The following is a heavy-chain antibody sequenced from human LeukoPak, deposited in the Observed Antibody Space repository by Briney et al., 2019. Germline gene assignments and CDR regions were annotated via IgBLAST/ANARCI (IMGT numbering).Heavy chain of an antibody. CDR2: ISAYNGNT. CDR3: ARERDGYNIKPFFDY. J-gene: IGHJ4*02. D-gene: IGHD5-24*01. V-gene: IGHV1-18*01. Sequence: ASVKVSCKASGYTFTSYGISWVRQAPGQGLEWMGWISAYNGNTNHAQKLQGRVTMTTDTSTSTAYMELRSLRSDDTAVYYCARERDGYNIKPFFDYWGQGTLVTVSS. CDR1: GYTFTSYG.